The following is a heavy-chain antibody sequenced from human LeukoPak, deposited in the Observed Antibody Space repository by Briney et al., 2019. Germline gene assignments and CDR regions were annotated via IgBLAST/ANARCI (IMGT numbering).Heavy chain of an antibody. CDR3: ARHYCGGDCYSRWYFDL. J-gene: IGHJ2*01. V-gene: IGHV4-59*10. Sequence: SETLSLTCAAYGGSFSGYYWSWIRQPAGKGLEWIGRVYSSGSTNYNPSLKSRVTMSVDTSKNQFSLKLSSVTAADTAVYYCARHYCGGDCYSRWYFDLWGRGTLVTVSS. CDR1: GGSFSGYY. D-gene: IGHD2-21*02. CDR2: VYSSGST.